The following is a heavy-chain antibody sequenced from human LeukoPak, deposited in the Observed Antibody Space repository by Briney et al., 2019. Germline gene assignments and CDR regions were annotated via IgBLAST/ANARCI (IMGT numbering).Heavy chain of an antibody. J-gene: IGHJ4*02. Sequence: PSETLSLTCTVSGVSISSGGYYWSWIRQHPGKGLEWIGYIYYSGSTYYNPSLKSRVTIPVDTSKNQFSLKLSSVTAADTAVYYCASGYSYGHYFDYWGQGTLVTVSS. CDR2: IYYSGST. CDR1: GVSISSGGYY. CDR3: ASGYSYGHYFDY. V-gene: IGHV4-31*03. D-gene: IGHD5-18*01.